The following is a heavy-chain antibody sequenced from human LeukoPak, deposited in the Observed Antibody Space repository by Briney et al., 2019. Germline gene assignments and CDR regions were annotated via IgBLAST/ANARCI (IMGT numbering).Heavy chain of an antibody. D-gene: IGHD3-9*01. J-gene: IGHJ4*02. CDR2: INPNSGGT. CDR1: GYTFTGYY. V-gene: IGHV1-2*02. Sequence: GASVKVSCKASGYTFTGYYMHWVRQAPGQGLEWMGWINPNSGGTNYAQKFQGRVTMTRDTSISTAYMELSRLRSDDTAVYYCATSQLRYFDAFDYWGQGTLVTVSS. CDR3: ATSQLRYFDAFDY.